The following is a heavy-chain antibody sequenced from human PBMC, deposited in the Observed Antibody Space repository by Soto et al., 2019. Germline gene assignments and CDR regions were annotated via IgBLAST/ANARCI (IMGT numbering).Heavy chain of an antibody. Sequence: QVQLQESGPGLVKPSQTLSLTCTVSGGSISSGDYYWSWIRQPPGKGLEWIGYIYYSGSTYYNPSLKSRVTISVDTSKNQFSLKLSSVTAADTAVYYCVSLRYCSGGSCYLGGFVWGQGTLVTVSS. D-gene: IGHD2-15*01. CDR2: IYYSGST. CDR1: GGSISSGDYY. CDR3: VSLRYCSGGSCYLGGFV. V-gene: IGHV4-30-4*01. J-gene: IGHJ4*02.